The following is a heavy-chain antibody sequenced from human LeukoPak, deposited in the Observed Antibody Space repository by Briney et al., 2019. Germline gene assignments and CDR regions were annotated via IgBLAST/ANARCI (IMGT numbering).Heavy chain of an antibody. CDR2: IYYSGST. CDR3: AKQRRGGYSFHFDY. J-gene: IGHJ4*02. Sequence: SSETLSLTCTVSGGSISSSSYYWGWIRQPPGKGLEWIGSIYYSGSTYYNPSLKSRVTISVDTSKNQFSLNLSSATAAETAVYYCAKQRRGGYSFHFDYWGERTLVTVSS. V-gene: IGHV4-39*01. D-gene: IGHD4-11*01. CDR1: GGSISSSSYY.